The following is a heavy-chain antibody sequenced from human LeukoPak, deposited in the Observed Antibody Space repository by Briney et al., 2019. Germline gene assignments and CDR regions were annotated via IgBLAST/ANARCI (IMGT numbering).Heavy chain of an antibody. CDR2: INPNSGGT. J-gene: IGHJ4*02. CDR3: ARVDGGDWYYFDY. CDR1: GYTFTGYY. V-gene: IGHV1-2*02. D-gene: IGHD2-21*02. Sequence: ASVKVSCKASGYTFTGYYMHWVRQAPGQGLEWMGWINPNSGGTNYAQKFQGRVIMTLDTSISTAYMELSGLRSDDTAIYYCARVDGGDWYYFDYWGRGTLVTVSS.